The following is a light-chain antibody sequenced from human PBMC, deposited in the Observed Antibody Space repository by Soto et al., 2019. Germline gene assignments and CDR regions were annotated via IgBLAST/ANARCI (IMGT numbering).Light chain of an antibody. CDR2: DAS. J-gene: IGKJ4*01. CDR3: QQRSNWPL. V-gene: IGKV3-11*01. CDR1: QSVSSY. Sequence: EIVLTQSPATLSLSPGDRATLSCRASQSVSSYLAWYQQKPGQAPRLLIDDASHRATGIPARFSGGGSGTDFTLTISSLEPEDFAVYYCQQRSNWPLFGGGTKVEIK.